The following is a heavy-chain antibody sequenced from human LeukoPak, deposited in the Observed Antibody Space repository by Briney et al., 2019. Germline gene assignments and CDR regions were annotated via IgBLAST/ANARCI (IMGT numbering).Heavy chain of an antibody. Sequence: SETLSLTCAVYGGSFSGYYWSWIRQPPGKGLGWIGEINHSGSTNYNPSLKSRVTISVDTSKNQFSLKLSSVTAADTAVYYCAVGLPHFDYWGQGTLVTVSS. CDR2: INHSGST. V-gene: IGHV4-34*01. CDR1: GGSFSGYY. D-gene: IGHD1-26*01. CDR3: AVGLPHFDY. J-gene: IGHJ4*02.